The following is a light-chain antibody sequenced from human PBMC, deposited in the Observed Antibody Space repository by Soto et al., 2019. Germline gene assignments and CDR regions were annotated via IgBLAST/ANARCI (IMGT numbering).Light chain of an antibody. V-gene: IGKV1-5*01. CDR2: DAS. J-gene: IGKJ1*01. Sequence: EIPMTQSASTLSGSVGDGVNIXCRASQTVSSSFVWYQQKPGQAPNLLMYDASNWDSGGPSRFSGSGSATEFSPTISRLEPEDFATYYGQHYNSYSEAFGQGTKVEIK. CDR1: QTVSSS. CDR3: QHYNSYSEA.